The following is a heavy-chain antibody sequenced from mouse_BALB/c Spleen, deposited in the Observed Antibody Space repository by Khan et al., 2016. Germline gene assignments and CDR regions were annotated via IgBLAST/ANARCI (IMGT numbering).Heavy chain of an antibody. V-gene: IGHV11-2*02. CDR2: INSDGSEI. D-gene: IGHD1-1*01. Sequence: EVQLLETGGGLVQPGGSRGLSCAGSGFTFSGFWMSWVRQTPGKTLEWIGDINSDGSEINYAPSIKDRFTIFRDSDKSTLYLQMSSVRSEDTATYFCVLCGSSYYWYFDVWGSGTTVTVSS. J-gene: IGHJ1*01. CDR3: VLCGSSYYWYFDV. CDR1: GFTFSGFW.